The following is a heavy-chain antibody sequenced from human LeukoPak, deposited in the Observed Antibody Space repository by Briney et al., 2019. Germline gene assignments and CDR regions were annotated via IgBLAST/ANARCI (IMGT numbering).Heavy chain of an antibody. CDR2: IYYSGST. CDR3: ARGGWFGDPYYFDY. CDR1: GGSISSSSYY. J-gene: IGHJ4*02. Sequence: PSETLSLTCTVSGGSISSSSYYWGWIRQPPGKGLEWIGSIYYSGSTYYNPSLKSRVTISVDTSKNQFSLKLSSVAAADTAVYYCARGGWFGDPYYFDYWGQGTLVTVSS. D-gene: IGHD3-10*01. V-gene: IGHV4-39*01.